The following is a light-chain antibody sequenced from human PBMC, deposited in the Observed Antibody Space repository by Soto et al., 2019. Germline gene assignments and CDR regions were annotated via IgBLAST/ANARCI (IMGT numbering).Light chain of an antibody. CDR3: ASFRSGTILV. J-gene: IGLJ1*01. V-gene: IGLV2-14*01. CDR1: RSDIGDSNF. Sequence: QSALTQPASVSGSPGQSVTISCTGPRSDIGDSNFISWYQHSPGKAPRLLIYEVNNRPSGVSRRFSGSKAGNTASLTISGLLDEDEADYFCASFRSGTILVFGSGTKANV. CDR2: EVN.